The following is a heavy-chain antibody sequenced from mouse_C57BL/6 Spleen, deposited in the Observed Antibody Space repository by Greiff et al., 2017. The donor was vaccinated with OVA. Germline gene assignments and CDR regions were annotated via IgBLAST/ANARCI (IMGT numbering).Heavy chain of an antibody. CDR1: GFTFSDYG. D-gene: IGHD2-12*01. CDR2: ISSGSSTI. CDR3: ARSYTDWYFDV. J-gene: IGHJ1*03. V-gene: IGHV5-17*01. Sequence: EVHLVESGGGLVKPGGSLKLSCAASGFTFSDYGMHWVRQAPEKGLEWVAYISSGSSTIYYADTVKGRFTLSRDNAKNTLFLQMTSLRSEDAAMYYCARSYTDWYFDVWGTGTTVTVSS.